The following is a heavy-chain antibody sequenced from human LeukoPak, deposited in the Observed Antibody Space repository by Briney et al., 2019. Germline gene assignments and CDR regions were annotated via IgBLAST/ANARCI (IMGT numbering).Heavy chain of an antibody. V-gene: IGHV3-30*18. J-gene: IGHJ6*02. CDR3: AKDLKVLGHSQGNSYHFGTDV. CDR1: GFTFSSYG. CDR2: ISYDGSKK. D-gene: IGHD5-18*01. Sequence: GRSLRLSCAASGFTFSSYGMHWVRQAPGKGLEWVAVISYDGSKKYYADSVKGRLTISRDNSKNTLYLQMNSLRAEDTAVYYCAKDLKVLGHSQGNSYHFGTDVWGQGTTVTVSS.